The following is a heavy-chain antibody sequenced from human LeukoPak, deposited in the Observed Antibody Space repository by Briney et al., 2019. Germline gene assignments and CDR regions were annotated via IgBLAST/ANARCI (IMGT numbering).Heavy chain of an antibody. D-gene: IGHD3-22*01. CDR1: GGSFSGYY. CDR3: ARGRTLYCDSSGFRTLFDY. J-gene: IGHJ4*02. Sequence: SETLSLTCAVYGGSFSGYYWSWIRQPPGKGLEWIGEINHSGSTNYNPSLKSRVTISVDTSKNQFSLKLSSVTAADTAVYYCARGRTLYCDSSGFRTLFDYWGQGTLVTVSS. V-gene: IGHV4-34*01. CDR2: INHSGST.